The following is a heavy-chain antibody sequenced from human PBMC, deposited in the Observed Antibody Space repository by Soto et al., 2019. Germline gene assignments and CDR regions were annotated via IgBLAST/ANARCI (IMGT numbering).Heavy chain of an antibody. J-gene: IGHJ6*03. D-gene: IGHD2-2*01. Sequence: PGGSLRLSCAASGFTFSSYAMSWVRQAPGKGLEWVSAISGSGGSTYYADSVKGRFTISRDNSKNTLYLQMNSLRAEDTAVYYCAKVLGSTTYYYYMDVWGKGTTVTVSS. CDR3: AKVLGSTTYYYYMDV. V-gene: IGHV3-23*01. CDR2: ISGSGGST. CDR1: GFTFSSYA.